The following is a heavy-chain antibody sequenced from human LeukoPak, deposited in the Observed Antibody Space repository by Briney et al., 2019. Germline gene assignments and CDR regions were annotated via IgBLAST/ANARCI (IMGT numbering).Heavy chain of an antibody. V-gene: IGHV1-18*01. D-gene: IGHD3-3*01. CDR1: GYSFTSYG. CDR3: AGPEYDFWSGYPAEYFQH. Sequence: ASVKVSCKASGYSFTSYGISWVRQAPGQGLEWMGWISAYTGNTNYAQKLQGRVTMTTDTSTSTAYMELRSLRSDDTAVYYCAGPEYDFWSGYPAEYFQHWGQGTLVTVSS. CDR2: ISAYTGNT. J-gene: IGHJ1*01.